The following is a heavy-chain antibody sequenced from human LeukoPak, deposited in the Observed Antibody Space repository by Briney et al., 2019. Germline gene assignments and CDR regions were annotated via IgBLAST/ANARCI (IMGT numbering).Heavy chain of an antibody. D-gene: IGHD2-2*01. V-gene: IGHV1-18*01. J-gene: IGHJ4*02. CDR1: GYTFTSYG. CDR2: ISAYNGNT. CDR3: AREVGHCSSTSCYPSPLGY. Sequence: GASVKVSCKASGYTFTSYGISWVRQAPGQGLEWMGWISAYNGNTNYAQKLQGRVTMTTDTSTSTAYMELRSLRSDDTAVYYCAREVGHCSSTSCYPSPLGYWGQGTLVTVSS.